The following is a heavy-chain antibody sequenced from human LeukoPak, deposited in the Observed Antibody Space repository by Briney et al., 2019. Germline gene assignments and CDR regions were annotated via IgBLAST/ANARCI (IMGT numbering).Heavy chain of an antibody. D-gene: IGHD1-26*01. V-gene: IGHV4-59*12. J-gene: IGHJ4*02. CDR1: GGSISSYY. CDR3: ARGGAWSPVAYFDY. Sequence: SETLSLTCTVSGGSISSYYWSWIRQPPGKGLEWIGYIYYSGSTNYNPSLKSRVTISVDTSKNQFSLKLSSVTAADTAVYYCARGGAWSPVAYFDYWGQGTLVTVSS. CDR2: IYYSGST.